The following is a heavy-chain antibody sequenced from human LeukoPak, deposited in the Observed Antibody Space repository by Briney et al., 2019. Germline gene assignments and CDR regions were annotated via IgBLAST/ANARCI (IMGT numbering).Heavy chain of an antibody. V-gene: IGHV5-51*01. D-gene: IGHD2-2*03. Sequence: PGESLKISCKGSGYRFTSYWIGWVRQMPGKGLEWMGLIYPGDSDTRYSPSFQGQVTISADKSISTAYLQWSSLTASDTAMYYCARFGYCSSNTCSAFDYWGQGTLVTVSS. J-gene: IGHJ4*02. CDR2: IYPGDSDT. CDR3: ARFGYCSSNTCSAFDY. CDR1: GYRFTSYW.